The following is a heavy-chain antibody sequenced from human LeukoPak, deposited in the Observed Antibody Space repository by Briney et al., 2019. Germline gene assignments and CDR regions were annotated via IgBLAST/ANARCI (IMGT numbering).Heavy chain of an antibody. Sequence: ASVKVSCKASGYTFTSYGISWVRQAPGQGLEWMGWISAYNGNTNYAQKLQGRVTMTTDTSTSTAYMELRSLRSDDTAVYYCARVRDRDPTNYDILTGWPPGDYWGQGTLVTVSS. J-gene: IGHJ4*02. CDR3: ARVRDRDPTNYDILTGWPPGDY. V-gene: IGHV1-18*01. CDR2: ISAYNGNT. CDR1: GYTFTSYG. D-gene: IGHD3-9*01.